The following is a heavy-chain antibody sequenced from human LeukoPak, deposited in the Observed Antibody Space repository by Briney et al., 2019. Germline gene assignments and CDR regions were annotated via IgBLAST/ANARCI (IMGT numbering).Heavy chain of an antibody. Sequence: GGSLRLSCAASGFTFSNYAMSWVRQAPGKGLEWVSAITGSGGNTYYADSVKGRFTITRDNSKNTVFLQMNSLRAEDTAVYYCAKWGDYDVLTGYYVSDYWGQGTLVTVSS. V-gene: IGHV3-23*01. J-gene: IGHJ4*02. CDR2: ITGSGGNT. D-gene: IGHD3-9*01. CDR3: AKWGDYDVLTGYYVSDY. CDR1: GFTFSNYA.